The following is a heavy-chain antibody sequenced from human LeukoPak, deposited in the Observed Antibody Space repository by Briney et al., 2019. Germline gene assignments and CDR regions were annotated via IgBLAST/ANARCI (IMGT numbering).Heavy chain of an antibody. J-gene: IGHJ6*04. V-gene: IGHV3-11*06. Sequence: PGGSLRLSCAASGFTFSDYYMSWIRQAPGKGLEWVSYISSSSSYTNYAESVERRFTISRDNAKNSLYLQMNSLRAEDTAVYYCARGSECSGGSCYPVGYYYYYGMDVWGKGTTVTVSS. CDR1: GFTFSDYY. D-gene: IGHD2-15*01. CDR2: ISSSSSYT. CDR3: ARGSECSGGSCYPVGYYYYYGMDV.